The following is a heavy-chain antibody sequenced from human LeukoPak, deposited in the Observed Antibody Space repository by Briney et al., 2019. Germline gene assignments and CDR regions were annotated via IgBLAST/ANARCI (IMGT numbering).Heavy chain of an antibody. CDR3: AKDMGQGYCSGGSCYRYYFDY. D-gene: IGHD2-15*01. V-gene: IGHV3-9*01. J-gene: IGHJ4*02. CDR2: ISWNSGSI. Sequence: PGGSLRLSCAASGFTFDGYAMHWVRQAPGKGLEWVSGISWNSGSIGYADSVKGRFTISRDNAKNSLYLQMNSLRAEDTALYYCAKDMGQGYCSGGSCYRYYFDYWGQGTLVTVSS. CDR1: GFTFDGYA.